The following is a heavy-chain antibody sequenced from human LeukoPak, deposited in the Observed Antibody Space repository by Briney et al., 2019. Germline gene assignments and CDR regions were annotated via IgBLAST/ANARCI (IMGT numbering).Heavy chain of an antibody. CDR2: IYYSGST. CDR1: GGSISSYY. D-gene: IGHD3-22*01. V-gene: IGHV4-59*08. Sequence: PSETLSLTCAVSGGSISSYYWSWIRQPPGKGLEWIGYIYYSGSTNYKPSLKSRVTISLDTSKSHFSLNLSSVTAADTAVYYCATPDSSGYYYLYWGQGTLVTVSS. CDR3: ATPDSSGYYYLY. J-gene: IGHJ4*02.